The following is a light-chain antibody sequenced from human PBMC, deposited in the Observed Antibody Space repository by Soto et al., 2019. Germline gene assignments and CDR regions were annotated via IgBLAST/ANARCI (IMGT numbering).Light chain of an antibody. V-gene: IGKV3-20*01. Sequence: ELVLTQSPGTLSLSPGERATLSCRASQSVGSNYLAWYQQQKPGQAPRLLIYGASSRAAGVPDRFSGSGSGTDFTLAISRLEPEDFVVYYCQQYGSSSWTFGQGTKVDI. J-gene: IGKJ1*01. CDR3: QQYGSSSWT. CDR1: QSVGSNY. CDR2: GAS.